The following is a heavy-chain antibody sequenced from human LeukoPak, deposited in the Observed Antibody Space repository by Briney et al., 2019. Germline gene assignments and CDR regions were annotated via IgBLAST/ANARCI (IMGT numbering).Heavy chain of an antibody. CDR1: GYTFTSYA. CDR2: INAGNGNT. V-gene: IGHV1-3*03. J-gene: IGHJ4*02. D-gene: IGHD3-10*01. CDR3: ARGLFSYYGSGSYYTLDY. Sequence: ASVKVSCKASGYTFTSYAMHWVRQAPGQRLEWMGCINAGNGNTKYSQEFQGRVTITRDTSASTAYMELSSLRSEDMAVYYCARGLFSYYGSGSYYTLDYWGQGTLVTVSS.